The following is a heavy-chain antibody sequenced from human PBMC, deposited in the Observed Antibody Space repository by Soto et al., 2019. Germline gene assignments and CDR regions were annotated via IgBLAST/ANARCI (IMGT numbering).Heavy chain of an antibody. CDR3: ARDVEKRRHYDFWSRSPH. Sequence: GGSLRLSCVVSGFTFSSYWMSWVRQAPGKGLEWVANIKQDGSEHNYVDSVKGRFTISRDNAKHSLFLQMNSLTAEDTAVYYCARDVEKRRHYDFWSRSPHWGQGTRVTVSS. CDR1: GFTFSSYW. J-gene: IGHJ4*02. V-gene: IGHV3-7*01. CDR2: IKQDGSEH. D-gene: IGHD3-3*01.